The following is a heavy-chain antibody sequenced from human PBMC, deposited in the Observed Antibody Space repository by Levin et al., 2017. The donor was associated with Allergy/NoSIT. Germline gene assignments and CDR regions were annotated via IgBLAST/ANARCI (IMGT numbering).Heavy chain of an antibody. J-gene: IGHJ5*02. Sequence: SETLSLTCTVSGGSISSYYWSWIRQPPGKGLEWIGYIYYSGSTNYNPSLKSRVTISVDTSKNQFSLKLSSVTAADTAVYYCARERLLWFGESASNLFDPWGQGTLVTVSS. D-gene: IGHD3-10*01. CDR3: ARERLLWFGESASNLFDP. V-gene: IGHV4-59*01. CDR2: IYYSGST. CDR1: GGSISSYY.